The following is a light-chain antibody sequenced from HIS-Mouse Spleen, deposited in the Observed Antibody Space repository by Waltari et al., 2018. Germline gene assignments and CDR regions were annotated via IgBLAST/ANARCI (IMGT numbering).Light chain of an antibody. CDR2: EVS. CDR1: SSDVGRYNY. V-gene: IGLV2-14*01. J-gene: IGLJ1*01. Sequence: QSALTQPASVSGSPGQSITISCPGTSSDVGRYNYVSWYQQHPGKAPKLMIYEVSHRPSGVSNRFSGSKSGNTASLTISGLQAEDEADYYCSSYTSSSTPYVFGTGTKVTVL. CDR3: SSYTSSSTPYV.